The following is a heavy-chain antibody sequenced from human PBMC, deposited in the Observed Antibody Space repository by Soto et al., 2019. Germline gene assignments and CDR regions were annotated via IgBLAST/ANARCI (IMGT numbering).Heavy chain of an antibody. CDR1: GFTFSSYS. CDR3: ARDTTGLLARYYYGIDV. CDR2: ISSSSSYI. V-gene: IGHV3-21*01. Sequence: PGGSLRLSCAASGFTFSSYSMNWVRQAPGKGLEWVSSISSSSSYIYYADSVKGRFTISRDNAKNSLYLQMNSLRAEDTAVYYCARDTTGLLARYYYGIDVWGQGTKVTVSS. D-gene: IGHD1-26*01. J-gene: IGHJ6*02.